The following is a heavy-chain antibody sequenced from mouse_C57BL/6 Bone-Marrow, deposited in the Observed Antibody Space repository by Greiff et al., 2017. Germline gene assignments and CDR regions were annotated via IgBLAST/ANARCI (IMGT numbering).Heavy chain of an antibody. CDR3: ARPVVATGYWYIDV. D-gene: IGHD1-1*01. CDR1: GYTFTSYW. CDR2: IYPGSGST. Sequence: QVQLQQPGAELVKPGASVKMSCKASGYTFTSYWITWVKQRPGQGLEWIGDIYPGSGSTNYNEKFKSKATLTVDTSSSTAYMQLSSLTSEDSAVYYCARPVVATGYWYIDVWGTGTTVTVSS. J-gene: IGHJ1*03. V-gene: IGHV1-55*01.